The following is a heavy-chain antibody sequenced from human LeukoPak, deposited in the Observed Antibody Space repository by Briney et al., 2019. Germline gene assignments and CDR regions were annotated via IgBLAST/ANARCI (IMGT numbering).Heavy chain of an antibody. CDR3: AKAYYYDSSGYYVPPMGVGPAGT. V-gene: IGHV3-48*04. J-gene: IGHJ4*02. CDR2: ISSSGSTI. CDR1: GFTFSSYA. Sequence: GGSLRLSCAASGFTFSSYAMSWVRQAPGKGLEWVSYISSSGSTIYYADSVKGRFTISRDNAKNSLYLQMNSLRAEDTAVYYCAKAYYYDSSGYYVPPMGVGPAGTWGQGTLVTVSS. D-gene: IGHD3-22*01.